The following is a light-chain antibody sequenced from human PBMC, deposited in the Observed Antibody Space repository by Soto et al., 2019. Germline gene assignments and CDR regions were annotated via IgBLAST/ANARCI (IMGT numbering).Light chain of an antibody. CDR2: DAS. Sequence: EIVLTQSPATLSLSPGGRATLSCRASQSVRNYLAWYQQKPGQAPRLLIYDASNRATGIPARFRGSVSGTDLTISITSLEPEDSAVYDCQQRSSWPLTFGGGTKVDIK. CDR1: QSVRNY. J-gene: IGKJ4*01. V-gene: IGKV3-11*01. CDR3: QQRSSWPLT.